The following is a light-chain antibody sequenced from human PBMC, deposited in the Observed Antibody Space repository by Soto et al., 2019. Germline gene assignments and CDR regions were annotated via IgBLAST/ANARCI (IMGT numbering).Light chain of an antibody. Sequence: DIQMTQTPSSLSASVGDRVSITCRASQRISSYLNWYQQRPGKAPKLLIYAASSLQSGVPPRFSGSGSGTEFTLTINSLQREDFVTYYCQQSSSTPPPFGQGTKVDIK. V-gene: IGKV1-39*01. CDR2: AAS. CDR3: QQSSSTPPP. J-gene: IGKJ1*01. CDR1: QRISSY.